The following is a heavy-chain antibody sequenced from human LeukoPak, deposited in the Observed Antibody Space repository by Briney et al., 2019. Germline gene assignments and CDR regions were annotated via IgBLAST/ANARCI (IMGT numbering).Heavy chain of an antibody. CDR1: GFTFSSYG. V-gene: IGHV3-48*02. Sequence: TGGSRRLSCAASGFTFSSYGMNWVRQAPGKGLEWISYISSRSSTIYYADSVKGRFTISRDNAKNSLYLQMNSLRDEDTAVYYCARGCSGGSCFEDFDYWGQGTLGTVSS. D-gene: IGHD2-15*01. CDR2: ISSRSSTI. J-gene: IGHJ4*02. CDR3: ARGCSGGSCFEDFDY.